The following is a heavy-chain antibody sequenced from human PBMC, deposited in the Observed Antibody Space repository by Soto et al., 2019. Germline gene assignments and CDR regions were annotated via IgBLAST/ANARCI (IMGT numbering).Heavy chain of an antibody. CDR3: VRDNSEYCSGGRCTRTIDGFDI. Sequence: ESLKIYCQGSGYSFISYWSGCVRQMPGKGLEWMGIIYTGDSDTRYSPSFQGQVTISVDKSISTAFLQWSSLKPSDTAMYYCVRDNSEYCSGGRCTRTIDGFDIWGQGIMVTVSS. D-gene: IGHD2-15*01. CDR1: GYSFISYW. CDR2: IYTGDSDT. J-gene: IGHJ3*02. V-gene: IGHV5-51*01.